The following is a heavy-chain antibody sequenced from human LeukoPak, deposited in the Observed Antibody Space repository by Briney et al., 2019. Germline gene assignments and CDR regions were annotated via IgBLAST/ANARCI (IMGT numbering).Heavy chain of an antibody. CDR2: INPIGGTT. J-gene: IGHJ4*02. CDR1: GYTFTDYY. CDR3: ARQQGLQNLNFDY. V-gene: IGHV1-46*01. Sequence: GATVKISCKASGYTFTDYYMHWVQQAPGQGLEWMGIINPIGGTTDYAQKFQGRVTMTRDTSTSTVYMELSSLRSEDTAVYYCARQQGLQNLNFDYWGQGTLVTVSS. D-gene: IGHD4-11*01.